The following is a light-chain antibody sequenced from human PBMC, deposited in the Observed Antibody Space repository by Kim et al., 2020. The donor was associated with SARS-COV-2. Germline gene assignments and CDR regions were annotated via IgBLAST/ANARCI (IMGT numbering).Light chain of an antibody. CDR3: QQYGSSPWT. CDR1: QGVTGSY. V-gene: IGKV3-20*01. Sequence: EIVLTQSPGTLSLSPGERATLSCRASQGVTGSYLAWFQQRPGQAPRLIIYDASSRATGIPDRFSGSGSETDFSLTISRLEPEDFAVYYCQQYGSSPWTFGQGTKVDIK. J-gene: IGKJ1*01. CDR2: DAS.